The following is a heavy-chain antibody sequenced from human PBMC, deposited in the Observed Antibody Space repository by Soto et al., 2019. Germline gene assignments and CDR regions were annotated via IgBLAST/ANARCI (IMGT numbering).Heavy chain of an antibody. CDR2: ISGSGGST. D-gene: IGHD6-19*01. V-gene: IGHV3-23*01. CDR3: ASEIAGAGTGKYFQH. Sequence: TGGSLRLSCAASGFTFSSYAMSWVRQAPGKGLEWVSAISGSGGSTYYADSVKGRFTISRDNSKNTLYLQMNSLRAEDTAVYYCASEIAGAGTGKYFQHWGQGTLVTVSS. CDR1: GFTFSSYA. J-gene: IGHJ1*01.